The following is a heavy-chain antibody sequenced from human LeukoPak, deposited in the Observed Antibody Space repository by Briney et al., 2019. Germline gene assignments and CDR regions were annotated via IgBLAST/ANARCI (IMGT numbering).Heavy chain of an antibody. CDR2: INPDGSAT. V-gene: IGHV3-74*01. CDR3: ANLYSGTSFDI. CDR1: GFTFSSYG. J-gene: IGHJ3*02. D-gene: IGHD5-12*01. Sequence: GGTLRLSCAASGFTFSSYGMHWVRQAPGKGLEWVSRINPDGSATAYADSEKGRFTISRDNAKNTLYLQMNSLRAEDTALYYCANLYSGTSFDIWGQGTMVTVSS.